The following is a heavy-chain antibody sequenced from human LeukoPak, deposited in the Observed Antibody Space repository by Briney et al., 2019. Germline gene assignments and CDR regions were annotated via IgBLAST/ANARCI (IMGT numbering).Heavy chain of an antibody. CDR3: ARGASGYSYGYDY. CDR2: IYPGDSDT. J-gene: IGHJ4*02. D-gene: IGHD5-18*01. CDR1: RYSFASYW. Sequence: GESLQIYCQGSRYSFASYWVAWVRPMPGKGLEWMGIIYPGDSDTRYSPSFEGQVTISADKSISTAYLQWSSLKASDTAMYYCARGASGYSYGYDYWGQGTLVTVSS. V-gene: IGHV5-51*01.